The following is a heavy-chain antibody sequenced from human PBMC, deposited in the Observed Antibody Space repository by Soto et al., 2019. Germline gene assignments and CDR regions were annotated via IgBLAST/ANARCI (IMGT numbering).Heavy chain of an antibody. CDR3: ARELAVRGVIPFDP. V-gene: IGHV3-30-3*01. CDR1: GFTFSSYA. Sequence: LRLSCAASGFTFSSYAMHWVRQAPGKGLEWVAVISYDGSNKYYADSVKGRFTISRDNSKNTLYLQMNSLRAEDTAVYYCARELAVRGVIPFDPWGQGTLVTVSS. D-gene: IGHD3-10*01. J-gene: IGHJ5*02. CDR2: ISYDGSNK.